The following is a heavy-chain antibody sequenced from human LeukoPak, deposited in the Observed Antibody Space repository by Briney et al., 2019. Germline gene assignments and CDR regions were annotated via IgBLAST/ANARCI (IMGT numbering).Heavy chain of an antibody. J-gene: IGHJ4*02. CDR1: GFTFNGYY. Sequence: ASVKVSCKASGFTFNGYYIHWVRQARGQGLEWMGYINPHSGGTNSPQKFQGRVTMTTDTSISAAYMELSSLISDDTAMYYCVREGNELLSKNFDYWGQGTLVTVSS. D-gene: IGHD2-21*02. CDR2: INPHSGGT. CDR3: VREGNELLSKNFDY. V-gene: IGHV1-2*02.